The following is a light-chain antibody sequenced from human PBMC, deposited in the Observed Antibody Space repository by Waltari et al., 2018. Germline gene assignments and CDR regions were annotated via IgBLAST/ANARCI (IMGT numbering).Light chain of an antibody. CDR3: QQYNNYSPRT. V-gene: IGKV1-5*03. Sequence: DIQMTQSPSTLSAFVGDRVTITCRASQSISSLLAWYQQKLGKAPKLLIYKASILETGVPSRFSGSGSGTEFTLTISSLQPDDFATYYCQQYNNYSPRTFGGGTKVEIK. CDR1: QSISSL. CDR2: KAS. J-gene: IGKJ4*01.